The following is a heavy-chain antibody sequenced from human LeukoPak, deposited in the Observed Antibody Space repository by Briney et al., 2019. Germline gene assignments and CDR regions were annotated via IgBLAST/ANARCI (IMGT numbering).Heavy chain of an antibody. CDR3: ARCDSDAFDI. CDR1: GGSISSYY. Sequence: SETLSLTCTVSGGSISSYYWSWIRQPPGKGLEWIGYIYYSGSTNYNPSLKSRVTISVDTSRNQFSLKLSSVTAADTAVYYCARCDSDAFDIWGQGTMVTVSS. V-gene: IGHV4-59*01. CDR2: IYYSGST. J-gene: IGHJ3*02. D-gene: IGHD2-21*02.